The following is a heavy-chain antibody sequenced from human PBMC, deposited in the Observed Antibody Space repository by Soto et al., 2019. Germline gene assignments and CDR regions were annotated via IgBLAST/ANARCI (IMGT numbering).Heavy chain of an antibody. CDR1: GLSFSTHW. D-gene: IGHD3-10*01. CDR2: INQDGSDK. J-gene: IGHJ5*02. CDR3: ARSCRHTLDP. Sequence: GGSLRLSCAASGLSFSTHWMTWVRQVSGKGLEWVANINQDGSDKYYAESVKGRFTISRDNVKNSLSLQMNSLRVEDTAVYYCARSCRHTLDPWGQGALVTVSS. V-gene: IGHV3-7*01.